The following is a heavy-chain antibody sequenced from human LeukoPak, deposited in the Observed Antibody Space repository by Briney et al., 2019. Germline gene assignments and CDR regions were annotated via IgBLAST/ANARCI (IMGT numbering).Heavy chain of an antibody. J-gene: IGHJ4*02. Sequence: SETLSLTCTVSGGSISSSSYYWGWIRQPPGKGLEWIGSIYYSGSTYYNPSLKSRVTISVDTSKNQFSLKLSSVTAADTAVYYCACCSGGSCYSKFDYWGQGTLVTVSS. V-gene: IGHV4-39*07. CDR3: ACCSGGSCYSKFDY. CDR2: IYYSGST. D-gene: IGHD2-15*01. CDR1: GGSISSSSYY.